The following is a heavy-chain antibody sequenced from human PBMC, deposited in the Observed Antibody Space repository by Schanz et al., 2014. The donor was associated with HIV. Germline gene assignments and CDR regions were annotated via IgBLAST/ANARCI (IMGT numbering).Heavy chain of an antibody. V-gene: IGHV3-7*01. D-gene: IGHD7-27*01. CDR1: ELHFTTYW. J-gene: IGHJ6*02. Sequence: EVQLVESGGGLVQPGGSLRLSCVVSELHFTTYWMTWVRQAPGKGLEWVANIKQDGSEKYYVDSVKGRFTISRDNAKNSLYLQMNSLRAEDTAVYYCATLETGATYYYYYYMDVWGQGTTVTVSS. CDR2: IKQDGSEK. CDR3: ATLETGATYYYYYYMDV.